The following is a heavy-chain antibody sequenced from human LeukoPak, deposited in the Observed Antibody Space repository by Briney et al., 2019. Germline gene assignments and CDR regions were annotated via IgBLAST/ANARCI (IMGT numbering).Heavy chain of an antibody. CDR3: AKSLTYYHENSDSI. V-gene: IGHV3-53*01. CDR1: RFIVSGNY. D-gene: IGHD3-22*01. CDR2: LYKDGRT. Sequence: GGSLRLSCAASRFIVSGNYMTWVRQAPGKGLEWVSVLYKDGRTFYADSVKGRFTISRDNSKNTVYLQMNSLRVEDTAVYYCAKSLTYYHENSDSIWGQGTLVTVSS. J-gene: IGHJ4*02.